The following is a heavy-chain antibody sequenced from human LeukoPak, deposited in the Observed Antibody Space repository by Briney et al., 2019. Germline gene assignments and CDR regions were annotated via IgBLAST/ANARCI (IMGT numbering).Heavy chain of an antibody. V-gene: IGHV3-30*03. J-gene: IGHJ4*02. CDR1: GFTFSTYD. Sequence: GRSLRLSCAASGFTFSTYDMHWVRQAPGKGLEWVAVISFDGSNKYYADSVKGRFTISRDNSKNTLYLEMNSLRAEDTAVYYCASARALYGYSGYDEPYFDYRGQGTLVTVSS. D-gene: IGHD5-12*01. CDR2: ISFDGSNK. CDR3: ASARALYGYSGYDEPYFDY.